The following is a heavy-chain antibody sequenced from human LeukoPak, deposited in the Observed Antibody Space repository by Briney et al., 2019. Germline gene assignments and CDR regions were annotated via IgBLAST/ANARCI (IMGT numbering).Heavy chain of an antibody. J-gene: IGHJ6*02. CDR2: IYYCGST. CDR1: GGSLSGYY. CDR3: ARVTLSCSSTSCYYYYGMDV. D-gene: IGHD2-2*01. V-gene: IGHV4-34*01. Sequence: SETLSLTCAVYGGSLSGYYWSWIRQPPGKGVVWIGEIYYCGSTNYNPSLKSRVTISVDTSKNRFSLKLSSVTAADTAVYYCARVTLSCSSTSCYYYYGMDVWGQGTTVTVSS.